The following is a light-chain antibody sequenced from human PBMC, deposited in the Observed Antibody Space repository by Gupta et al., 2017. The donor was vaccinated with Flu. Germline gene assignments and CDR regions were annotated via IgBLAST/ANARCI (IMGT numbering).Light chain of an antibody. J-gene: IGKJ1*01. V-gene: IGKV3-20*01. Sequence: EIVLTQSPGTLSLSPGKRATLSCRAGQTISSSYLAWYQQKPGQAPRLLIYGASSRATGIPDRFSGSGSGTDFTLTISRLEPEDFAVYYCQQEGSSPHTFGQGTKVEIK. CDR2: GAS. CDR1: QTISSSY. CDR3: QQEGSSPHT.